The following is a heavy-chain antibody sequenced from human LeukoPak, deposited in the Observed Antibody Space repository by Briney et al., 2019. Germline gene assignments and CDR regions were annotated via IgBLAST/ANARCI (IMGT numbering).Heavy chain of an antibody. V-gene: IGHV3-66*02. CDR1: GFTASSNY. CDR3: ARSDCSGRSCFTFDY. Sequence: GGSLRLSCAASGFTASSNYMTWVRQAPEKGLEWVSLIYSSGSTYYADSVKGRFTISRDNSKNTLYLQMNSLRGDDTAVYYCARSDCSGRSCFTFDYWGQGTLVTVSS. CDR2: IYSSGST. D-gene: IGHD2-15*01. J-gene: IGHJ4*02.